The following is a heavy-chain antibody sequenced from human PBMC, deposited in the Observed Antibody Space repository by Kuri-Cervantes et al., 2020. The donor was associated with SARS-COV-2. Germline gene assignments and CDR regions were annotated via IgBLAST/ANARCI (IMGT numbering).Heavy chain of an antibody. V-gene: IGHV1-69*04. CDR1: GGTFSSYA. D-gene: IGHD3-3*01. Sequence: SVKVSCKASGGTFSSYAISWVRQAPGQGLEWMGRIIPILGIANYAQKFQGRVTITADKSTSTAYMELSSLRSEDTAVYYCARDRRRDDFWSGYSIKFKYYYYGMDVWGQGTTVTVSS. CDR3: ARDRRRDDFWSGYSIKFKYYYYGMDV. CDR2: IIPILGIA. J-gene: IGHJ6*02.